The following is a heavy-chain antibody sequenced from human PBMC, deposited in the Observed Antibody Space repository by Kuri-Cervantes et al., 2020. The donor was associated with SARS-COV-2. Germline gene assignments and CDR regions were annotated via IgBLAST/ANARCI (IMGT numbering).Heavy chain of an antibody. Sequence: SETLSLTCTVSGGSISSSSYYWGWIRQPPGKGLEWIGSIYYSGSTYYNPSLKSRVTISVDTSKSQFSLKLSSVTAADTAVYYCAGAAAGRSDYWGQGTLVTVSS. CDR3: AGAAAGRSDY. CDR2: IYYSGST. J-gene: IGHJ4*02. V-gene: IGHV4-39*01. D-gene: IGHD6-13*01. CDR1: GGSISSSSYY.